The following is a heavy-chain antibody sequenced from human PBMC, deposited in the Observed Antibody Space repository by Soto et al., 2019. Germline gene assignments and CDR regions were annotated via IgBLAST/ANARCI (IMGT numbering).Heavy chain of an antibody. V-gene: IGHV4-31*03. CDR2: IYYSGTT. Sequence: PSETLSLTCTVSGGSITSGGLYWSWIRQHPGKGLEWIGYIYYSGTTYYNASLKSRVTMSVDTSKNQFSLTLSSVTAADTAVYYCASYVWGSYRSLDYWGQGTLVTVYS. CDR1: GGSITSGGLY. CDR3: ASYVWGSYRSLDY. D-gene: IGHD3-16*02. J-gene: IGHJ4*02.